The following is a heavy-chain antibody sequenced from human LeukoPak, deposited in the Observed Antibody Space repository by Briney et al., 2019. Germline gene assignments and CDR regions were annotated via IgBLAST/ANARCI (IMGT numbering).Heavy chain of an antibody. V-gene: IGHV3-48*03. CDR2: ISTSGSPI. D-gene: IGHD2-2*01. J-gene: IGHJ4*02. CDR1: GFTFSSYE. Sequence: GGSLRLSCAASGFTFSSYEMNWVRQAPGKGLEWVSYISTSGSPIYYADSVKGRFTISRDNAKKSLYLQMNSLRAEDTAVYYCARKYCSSTSCLFDYWGQGTLVTVSS. CDR3: ARKYCSSTSCLFDY.